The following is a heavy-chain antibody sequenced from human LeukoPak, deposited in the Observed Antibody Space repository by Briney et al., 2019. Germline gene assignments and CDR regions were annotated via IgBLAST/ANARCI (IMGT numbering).Heavy chain of an antibody. Sequence: PGGSLRLSCAASGFTFSSYAMSWVRKAPGKGLEWASAISGSGGSTYYADSVKGRFTISRDNSKNTLYLQMNSLRAEDTAVYYCAKALYVWGSYSNSYYFDYWGQGTLVTVSS. CDR2: ISGSGGST. V-gene: IGHV3-23*01. CDR1: GFTFSSYA. J-gene: IGHJ4*02. D-gene: IGHD3-16*01. CDR3: AKALYVWGSYSNSYYFDY.